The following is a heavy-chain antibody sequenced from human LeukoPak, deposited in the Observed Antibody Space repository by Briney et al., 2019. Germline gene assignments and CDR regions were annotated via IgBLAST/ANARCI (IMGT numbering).Heavy chain of an antibody. J-gene: IGHJ4*02. CDR3: ARDVGLYYYDSSGYESRGLFDY. CDR2: ISSSGSAV. CDR1: GFTFSDYY. D-gene: IGHD3-22*01. V-gene: IGHV3-11*01. Sequence: KPGGSLRLSCAASGFTFSDYYMSWIRQAPGKGLEWVSYISSSGSAVYYADSVKGRFTISRDNAKNSLYLQMNSLRAEDTAVYYCARDVGLYYYDSSGYESRGLFDYWGQGTLVTVSS.